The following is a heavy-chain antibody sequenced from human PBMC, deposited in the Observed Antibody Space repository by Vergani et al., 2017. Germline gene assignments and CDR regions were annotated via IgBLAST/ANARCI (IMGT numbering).Heavy chain of an antibody. V-gene: IGHV3-9*01. J-gene: IGHJ4*02. CDR1: GFTFDDYA. CDR2: ISWNSGSR. D-gene: IGHD6-25*01. Sequence: EVQLVESGGGLVQPGRFLRLSCAASGFTFDDYAIHWVPQAPGKGLEWVSGISWNSGSRGYADSVKGRVTISRDTAKNSLYLQMYSLRAEDTALYYFAKGGVVAAAPFDYWGQGTLVTVSS. CDR3: AKGGVVAAAPFDY.